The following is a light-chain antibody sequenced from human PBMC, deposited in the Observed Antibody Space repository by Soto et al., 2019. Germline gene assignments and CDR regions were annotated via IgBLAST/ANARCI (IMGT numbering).Light chain of an antibody. V-gene: IGLV1-44*01. CDR3: AAWDDSLEGMV. CDR1: SSNLGSNT. J-gene: IGLJ2*01. CDR2: RNT. Sequence: QSVLTQPPSVSATPGQRVVISCSGSSSNLGSNTVNWYQQFPGTAPQLLFFRNTQRPSVVPDRVSASKSGTSASLAISGLQSRDEADYYCAAWDDSLEGMVFGGGP.